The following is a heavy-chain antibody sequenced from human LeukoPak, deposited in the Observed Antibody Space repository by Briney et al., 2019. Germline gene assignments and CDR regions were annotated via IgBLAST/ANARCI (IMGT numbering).Heavy chain of an antibody. D-gene: IGHD3-16*02. CDR3: ARAMITFGGVIVIFDY. CDR1: GYTFTSYY. Sequence: AASVKVSCKASGYTFTSYYMHWVRQAPGQGLEWMGIINPSGGSTSYAQKFQGRVTMTRDTSTSTVYMELSSLISDDTAVYYCARAMITFGGVIVIFDYWGQGTLVTVSS. CDR2: INPSGGST. V-gene: IGHV1-46*01. J-gene: IGHJ4*02.